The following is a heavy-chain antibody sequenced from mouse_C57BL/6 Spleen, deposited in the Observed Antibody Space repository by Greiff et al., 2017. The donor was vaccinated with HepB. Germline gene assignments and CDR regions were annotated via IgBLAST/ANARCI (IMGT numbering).Heavy chain of an antibody. J-gene: IGHJ3*01. CDR3: ARPDGSSYGWFAY. CDR1: GFTFSDYG. D-gene: IGHD1-1*01. Sequence: EVKLVESGGGLVKPGGSLKLSCAASGFTFSDYGMHWVRQAPEKGLEWVAYISSGSSTIYYADTVKGRFTISRDNAKNTLFLQMTSLRSEDTAMYYCARPDGSSYGWFAYWGQGTLVTVSA. CDR2: ISSGSSTI. V-gene: IGHV5-17*01.